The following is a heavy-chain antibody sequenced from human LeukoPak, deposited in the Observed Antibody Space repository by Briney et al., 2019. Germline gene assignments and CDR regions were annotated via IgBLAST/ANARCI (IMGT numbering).Heavy chain of an antibody. CDR3: ARLAGGNSGVFDY. J-gene: IGHJ4*02. D-gene: IGHD4-23*01. V-gene: IGHV4-4*09. Sequence: KPSEPLSLPCTVSGDFLGSYFWSWIRQPPGKGLEWIGDMHPSGSSNYNPSLRSRVTTSVDTSKNQFSLKLNSVTAADTAVYYCARLAGGNSGVFDYWGQGTLVTVSS. CDR2: MHPSGSS. CDR1: GDFLGSYF.